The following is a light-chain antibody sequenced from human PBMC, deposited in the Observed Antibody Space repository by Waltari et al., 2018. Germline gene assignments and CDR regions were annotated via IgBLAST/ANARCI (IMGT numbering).Light chain of an antibody. CDR2: WAA. J-gene: IGKJ2*02. CDR3: QQYLSAPRT. CDR1: ESVIYDSENKNY. Sequence: DIVMTQSPDSLAVSLGERATINCKSSESVIYDSENKNYLAWYQQKPGQPPKLRIRWAAIRESGVPDRFSGSGSGTDFTLTISSLQAEDVAVYYCQQYLSAPRTFGQGTVLEIK. V-gene: IGKV4-1*01.